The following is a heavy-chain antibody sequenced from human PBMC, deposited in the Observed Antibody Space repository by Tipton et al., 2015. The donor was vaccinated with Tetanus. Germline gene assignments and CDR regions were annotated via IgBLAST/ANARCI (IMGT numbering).Heavy chain of an antibody. CDR2: INPSGGST. V-gene: IGHV1-46*01. Sequence: QMQLVQSGAEVKKPGASVKVSCKASGYTFTSYYMHWVRQAPGQGLEWMGIINPSGGSTSYAQKFQGRVTMTRDTSTSTVYMELSSLRSEDTAVYYCARASQEGTMIVVVNFDYWGQGTLVTVSS. J-gene: IGHJ4*02. CDR3: ARASQEGTMIVVVNFDY. D-gene: IGHD3-22*01. CDR1: GYTFTSYY.